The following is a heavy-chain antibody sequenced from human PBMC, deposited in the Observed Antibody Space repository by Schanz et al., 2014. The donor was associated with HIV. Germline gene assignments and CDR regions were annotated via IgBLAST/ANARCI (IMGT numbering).Heavy chain of an antibody. J-gene: IGHJ6*02. CDR3: ARRDTGTLYYYYHYGMDV. CDR1: GFTFTSYA. D-gene: IGHD1-1*01. Sequence: EVQLLESGGGLLQPGGSLRLSCAASGFTFTSYAMTWVRQAPGKGLEWVSSISTSGYIYYADSVKGRFSISRDSAKNALYLQMNSLRGDDTAVYYCARRDTGTLYYYYHYGMDVWGQGTTVTVSS. CDR2: ISTSGYI. V-gene: IGHV3-21*01.